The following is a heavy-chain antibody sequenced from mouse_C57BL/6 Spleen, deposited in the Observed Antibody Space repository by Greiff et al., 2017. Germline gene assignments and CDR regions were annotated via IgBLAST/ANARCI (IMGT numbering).Heavy chain of an antibody. Sequence: VQLQESGAELVRPGASVTLSCKASGYTFTDYEMHWVKQTPVHGLEWIGAIDPETGGTAYNQKFKGKAILTADKSSSTAYMELRSLTSEDSAVYYCTREPHYSMDYWGQGTSVTVSS. J-gene: IGHJ4*01. CDR2: IDPETGGT. D-gene: IGHD6-1*01. CDR1: GYTFTDYE. CDR3: TREPHYSMDY. V-gene: IGHV1-15*01.